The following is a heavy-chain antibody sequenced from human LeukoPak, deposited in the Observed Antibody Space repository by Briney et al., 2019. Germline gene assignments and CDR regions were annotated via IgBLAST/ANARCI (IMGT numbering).Heavy chain of an antibody. J-gene: IGHJ4*02. CDR1: GFTFSSYG. D-gene: IGHD4-17*01. CDR3: AKDRGLLKYYGDYTYYFDY. V-gene: IGHV3-30*02. CDR2: IRYDGSNK. Sequence: GGSLRLSCAASGFTFSSYGMHWVRQAPGKGLEWVAFIRYDGSNKYYTDSVKGRFTISRENSKNTLYLQMNSLRAEDTAVYYCAKDRGLLKYYGDYTYYFDYWGQGTLVTVSS.